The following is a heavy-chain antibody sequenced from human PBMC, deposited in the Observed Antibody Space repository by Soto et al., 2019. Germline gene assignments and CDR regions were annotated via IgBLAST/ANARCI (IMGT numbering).Heavy chain of an antibody. Sequence: QVQLQESGPGLVKPSQTLSLTCTVSGGSISSGDYYWRWIRQPPGKVLEWIGYIDYSGSTYYNPSLKSRVTISVDTPKNQFSLKLSSVAAAGTAVYYCASCIDGYKSPCVWFDPWGQGTLVTVSS. D-gene: IGHD5-12*01. V-gene: IGHV4-30-4*01. CDR2: IDYSGST. CDR3: ASCIDGYKSPCVWFDP. J-gene: IGHJ5*02. CDR1: GGSISSGDYY.